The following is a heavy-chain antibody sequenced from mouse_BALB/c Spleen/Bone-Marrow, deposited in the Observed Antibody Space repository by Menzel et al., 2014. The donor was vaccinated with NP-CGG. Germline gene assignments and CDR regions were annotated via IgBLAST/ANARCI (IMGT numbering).Heavy chain of an antibody. V-gene: IGHV4-1*02. CDR1: GSGFSRYW. D-gene: IGHD2-14*01. CDR3: ARRNRYEEGFAY. CDR2: INPDSSTI. Sequence: EVKLMESGGGLVQPGGSLKLSCAASGSGFSRYWMNWVRQAPGKGLEWIGEINPDSSTINCTPSLKDKFIIARDNAKNPLYLQMSKVRSEDTALYFCARRNRYEEGFAYGGLGTLVTVSA. J-gene: IGHJ3*01.